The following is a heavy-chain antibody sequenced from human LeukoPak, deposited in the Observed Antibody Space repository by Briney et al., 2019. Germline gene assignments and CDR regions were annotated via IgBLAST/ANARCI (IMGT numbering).Heavy chain of an antibody. Sequence: SETLSLTCAVYGGSFSGYYWSWIRQPPGKGLEWIGEINHSGSTNYNPSLKSRVTISVDTSKNQFSLKLSSVTAADTAVYYCRRVEAKKNFDYWGQGTLVTVSS. CDR3: RRVEAKKNFDY. V-gene: IGHV4-34*01. CDR1: GGSFSGYY. J-gene: IGHJ4*02. CDR2: INHSGST.